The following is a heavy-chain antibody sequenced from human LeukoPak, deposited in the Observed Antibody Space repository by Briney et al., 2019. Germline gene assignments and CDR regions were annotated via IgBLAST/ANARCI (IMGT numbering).Heavy chain of an antibody. CDR2: ISAYNGIT. D-gene: IGHD6-6*01. CDR1: GYTFTSYG. Sequence: GASVKVSCKASGYTFTSYGISWVRQAPGQGLEWMGWISAYNGITNYGEKLQGRVSMTTDTSTTTAYMELRSLRSDDTAVYYCARVAARQLNEAFDIWGKGTMVTVSP. V-gene: IGHV1-18*01. J-gene: IGHJ3*02. CDR3: ARVAARQLNEAFDI.